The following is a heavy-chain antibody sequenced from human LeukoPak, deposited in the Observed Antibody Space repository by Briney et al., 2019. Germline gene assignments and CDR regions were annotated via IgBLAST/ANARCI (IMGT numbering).Heavy chain of an antibody. V-gene: IGHV4-39*01. CDR3: ARQRHSLSDY. Sequence: SETLSLTCTVSGGSISGSSYYWGWIRQPPGKGLEWIGSIYYSGSTYYNPSLKSRVTISVDTSKNQFSLKLSSVTAADTAVYYCARQRHSLSDYWGQGTLVTVSS. CDR2: IYYSGST. J-gene: IGHJ4*02. D-gene: IGHD2-15*01. CDR1: GGSISGSSYY.